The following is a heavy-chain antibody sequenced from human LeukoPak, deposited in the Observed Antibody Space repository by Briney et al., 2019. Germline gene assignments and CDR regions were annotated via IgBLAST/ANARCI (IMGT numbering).Heavy chain of an antibody. CDR3: ARDSSWLVRYYFDY. Sequence: SETLSLTCAVYGGSFSGYYWSWIRQPPGKGLEWIGEINHSGSTNYNPSLKSRVTISVGTSKNQFSLKLSSVTAADTAVCYCARDSSWLVRYYFDYWGQGTLVTVSS. J-gene: IGHJ4*02. D-gene: IGHD6-19*01. CDR1: GGSFSGYY. V-gene: IGHV4-34*01. CDR2: INHSGST.